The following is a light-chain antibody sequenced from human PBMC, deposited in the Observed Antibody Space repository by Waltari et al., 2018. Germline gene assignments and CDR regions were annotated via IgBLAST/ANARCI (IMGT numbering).Light chain of an antibody. J-gene: IGLJ3*02. V-gene: IGLV1-44*01. CDR2: SNN. CDR3: AAWDDSLNGRV. CDR1: SSNIGSTT. Sequence: QSVLTQPPSASGTPGQRVTISCSGSSSNIGSTTVNWYRQLPGTAPKLLIYSNNQRPSGVPDRFSGSKSGTSASLAISGLQSEDEADYYCAAWDDSLNGRVFGGGTKLTVL.